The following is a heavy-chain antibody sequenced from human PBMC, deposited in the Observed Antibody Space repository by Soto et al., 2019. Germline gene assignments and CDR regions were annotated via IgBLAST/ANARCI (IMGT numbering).Heavy chain of an antibody. D-gene: IGHD6-13*01. J-gene: IGHJ5*02. CDR1: GFTFSGYA. V-gene: IGHV3-23*01. CDR3: AQDLGSSLYHYNSFAP. CDR2: IGSGSP. Sequence: EVQLLESGGGLVQPGGSLRLSCAASGFTFSGYAMSWVRQAPGKGLEWVSAIGSGSPFYADSVKGRFTISRDNANSMLYLQMNSLRADDTAVYFCAQDLGSSLYHYNSFAPGGQATLVTVSS.